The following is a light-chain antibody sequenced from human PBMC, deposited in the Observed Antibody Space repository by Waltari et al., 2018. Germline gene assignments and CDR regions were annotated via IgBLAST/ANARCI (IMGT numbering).Light chain of an antibody. CDR3: QQYNSYPYT. CDR1: QVISNY. V-gene: IGKV1-16*01. CDR2: DGA. J-gene: IGKJ2*01. Sequence: DIQMTQSPSSLSASVGDRVTITCRASQVISNYVAWFQHTPGKAPKPLIYDGASLQSGVPSRFRGSGYGTDFSLTINSPQPEDFATYYCQQYNSYPYTFGQGTKL.